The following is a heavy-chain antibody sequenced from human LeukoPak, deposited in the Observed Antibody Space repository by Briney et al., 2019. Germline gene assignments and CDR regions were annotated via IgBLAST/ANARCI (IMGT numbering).Heavy chain of an antibody. CDR1: GYTFTNYY. Sequence: GASVKVSCKASGYTFTNYYIHWVRQAPGQGLEWMGLIRPSDGSTTYAEKFQGRVTMTRDTSTSTVYMELSSLRSEYTAIYYCARGDSGSYCYWGQGTLVTVSS. CDR2: IRPSDGST. CDR3: ARGDSGSYCY. J-gene: IGHJ4*02. D-gene: IGHD1-26*01. V-gene: IGHV1-46*01.